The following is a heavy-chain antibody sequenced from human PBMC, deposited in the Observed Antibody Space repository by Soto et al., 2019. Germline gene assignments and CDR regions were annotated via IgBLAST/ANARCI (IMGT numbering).Heavy chain of an antibody. CDR2: ISGSGGST. CDR3: AKYSSSWYSHYYYYGMDV. D-gene: IGHD6-13*01. J-gene: IGHJ6*02. V-gene: IGHV3-23*01. Sequence: PGGSLRLSCAASGFTFSSHAMSWVRQAPGKGLEWVSAISGSGGSTYYADSVKGRFTISRDNSKNTLYLQMNSLRAEDTAVYYCAKYSSSWYSHYYYYGMDVWGQGTTVTVSS. CDR1: GFTFSSHA.